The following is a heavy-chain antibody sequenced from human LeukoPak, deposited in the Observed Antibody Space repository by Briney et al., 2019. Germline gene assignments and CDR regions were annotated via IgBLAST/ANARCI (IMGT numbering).Heavy chain of an antibody. CDR2: ISGSGGST. V-gene: IGHV3-23*01. J-gene: IGHJ4*02. Sequence: GGSLRLSCAASGFTFSSYAMSWVRQAPGKGLEWVSAISGSGGSTYYADSVKGRFTISRDNAKNTVYLQMNSLRAEDTAVNYCARVRAVAGTEVLYYFDYWGQGTLVTVSS. CDR3: ARVRAVAGTEVLYYFDY. CDR1: GFTFSSYA. D-gene: IGHD6-19*01.